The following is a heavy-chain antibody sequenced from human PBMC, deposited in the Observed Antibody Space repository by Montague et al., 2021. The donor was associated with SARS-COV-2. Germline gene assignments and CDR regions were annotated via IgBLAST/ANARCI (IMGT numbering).Heavy chain of an antibody. V-gene: IGHV2-5*02. CDR2: IYWDDDK. CDR3: AHVGMACSGGSCYPKIKDWYSDL. CDR1: GFSLSTSGVG. J-gene: IGHJ2*01. D-gene: IGHD2-15*01. Sequence: PALVKPTQTLTLTCTFSGFSLSTSGVGVGWIRQPPGKALEWLALIYWDDDKRYSPSLTSRLTITKDTSKNQVVLTMTNMDPVDTATYYCAHVGMACSGGSCYPKIKDWYSDLWGRGTPVTVSS.